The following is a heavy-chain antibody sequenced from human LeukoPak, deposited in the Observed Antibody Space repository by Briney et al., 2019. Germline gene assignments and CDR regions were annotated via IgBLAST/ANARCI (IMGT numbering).Heavy chain of an antibody. Sequence: PSETLSLTCTVSGGSTSSYYWSWIRQPPGKGLEWIGYIYYSGSTNYNPSLKSRVTISVDTSKNQFSLKLSSVTAADTAVYYCARDKSGWTWRYFDYWGQGTLVTVSS. CDR2: IYYSGST. CDR3: ARDKSGWTWRYFDY. D-gene: IGHD6-19*01. V-gene: IGHV4-59*01. CDR1: GGSTSSYY. J-gene: IGHJ4*02.